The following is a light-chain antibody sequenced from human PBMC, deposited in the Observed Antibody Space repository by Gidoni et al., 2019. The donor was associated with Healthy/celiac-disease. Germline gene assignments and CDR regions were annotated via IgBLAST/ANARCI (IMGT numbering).Light chain of an antibody. Sequence: DIQLTQPPTFLSASVGDRVTITCRASQGFSSYLAWYQQKPGKAPTLLIYAASTLQSGVPSRFSGSGSGTEFTLTISSLQPEDFATYYCQQLNSYPRTFGQGTKVEIK. J-gene: IGKJ1*01. CDR1: QGFSSY. CDR2: AAS. V-gene: IGKV1-9*01. CDR3: QQLNSYPRT.